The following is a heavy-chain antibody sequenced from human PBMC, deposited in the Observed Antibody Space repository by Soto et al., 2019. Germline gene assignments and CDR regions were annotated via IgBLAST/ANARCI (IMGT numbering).Heavy chain of an antibody. Sequence: TSETLSLTCTVSGVSISSGGYYWSWIRQHPGKGLEWIGYIYYSGSTYYNPSLKSRVTISVDTSKNQFSLKLSSVTAADTAVYYCARGAGRRGLSSNWFDPWGQGTLVTVSS. CDR1: GVSISSGGYY. V-gene: IGHV4-31*03. CDR2: IYYSGST. CDR3: ARGAGRRGLSSNWFDP. D-gene: IGHD3-10*01. J-gene: IGHJ5*02.